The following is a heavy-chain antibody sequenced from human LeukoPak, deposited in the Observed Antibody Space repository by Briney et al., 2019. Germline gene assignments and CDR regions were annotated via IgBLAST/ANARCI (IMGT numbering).Heavy chain of an antibody. Sequence: GGSLRLSCAASGFTFSSYWMNWARQAPGKGLEWVANIKEDGSEKYYVDSVKGRFTISRDNAENSLFLQMNSLRAEDTAVYYCARDRYPNNYYGMDVWGQGTTVTVSS. V-gene: IGHV3-7*03. J-gene: IGHJ6*02. D-gene: IGHD2-2*02. CDR3: ARDRYPNNYYGMDV. CDR2: IKEDGSEK. CDR1: GFTFSSYW.